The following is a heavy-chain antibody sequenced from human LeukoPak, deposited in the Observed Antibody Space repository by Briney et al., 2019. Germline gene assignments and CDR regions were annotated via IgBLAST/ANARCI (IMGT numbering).Heavy chain of an antibody. CDR2: INAGNGNT. CDR3: ARDAARITIFGVAYYFDY. CDR1: GYIFTTYA. Sequence: ASVKVSCKASGYIFTTYAMHWVCQAPGQRLEWMGWINAGNGNTKYSQKFQGRITITRDKSASTAYMEVSSLRSEDTAVYYCARDAARITIFGVAYYFDYWGQGTRVTVSS. D-gene: IGHD3-3*01. V-gene: IGHV1-3*01. J-gene: IGHJ4*02.